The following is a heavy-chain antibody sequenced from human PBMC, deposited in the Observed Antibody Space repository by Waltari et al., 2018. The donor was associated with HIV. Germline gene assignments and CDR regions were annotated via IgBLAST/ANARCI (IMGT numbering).Heavy chain of an antibody. CDR3: ARHLQYSSGWQNWFDP. V-gene: IGHV5-51*01. CDR1: GYSFTRFR. J-gene: IGHJ5*02. CDR2: IYPGDSDT. Sequence: EVQLVQSGAEVKRRGESRNISSQGSGYSFTRFRTAWVRQMPGKGLEWMGVIYPGDSDTRYSPSFQGQVTISADKSISTAYLQWSSLKASDTAMYYCARHLQYSSGWQNWFDPWGQGTLVTVSS. D-gene: IGHD6-19*01.